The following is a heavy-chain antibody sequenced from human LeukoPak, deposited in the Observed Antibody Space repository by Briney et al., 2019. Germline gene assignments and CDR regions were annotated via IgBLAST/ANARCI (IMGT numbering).Heavy chain of an antibody. CDR1: GYTFTGYC. V-gene: IGHV1-2*02. D-gene: IGHD6-19*01. CDR3: ARRGAVPVEYLQY. J-gene: IGHJ1*01. CDR2: INPNSGGT. Sequence: GASVKVSCKASGYTFTGYCIHWVRQAPGQGLEWMGWINPNSGGTNYAQKFQGRVTMTRDTSISTAYMELSRLGSDDTAVYYCARRGAVPVEYLQYWAQGTLVTVSS.